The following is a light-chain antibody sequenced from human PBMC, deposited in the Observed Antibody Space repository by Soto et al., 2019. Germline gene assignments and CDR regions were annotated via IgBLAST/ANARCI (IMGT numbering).Light chain of an antibody. CDR3: QRSDATPWT. CDR1: QGILTS. V-gene: IGKV1-39*01. J-gene: IGKJ1*01. Sequence: DIQLTQSPSSLSASVGDRVTITCRASQGILTSLNWYQQRPGRAPKLLIFAASSLPSGVPSRFSGSGFGTDFTLTITSLQPEDFATYYCQRSDATPWTFGQGTRVEF. CDR2: AAS.